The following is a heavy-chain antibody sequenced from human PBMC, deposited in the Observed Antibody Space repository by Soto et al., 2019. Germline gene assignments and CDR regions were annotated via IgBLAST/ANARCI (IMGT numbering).Heavy chain of an antibody. Sequence: EVQLVESGGGLVQPGGSLRLSCAASGFTFSSYAMSWVRQAPGKGLEWVSTISASGGSTYHADSVKGRFTISRDNSKNTLYLQMNSLRDEDTAAYYCAKEMCGSGSYYIYGMDVWGQGTTVTVS. D-gene: IGHD3-10*01. CDR1: GFTFSSYA. CDR3: AKEMCGSGSYYIYGMDV. CDR2: ISASGGST. J-gene: IGHJ6*02. V-gene: IGHV3-23*04.